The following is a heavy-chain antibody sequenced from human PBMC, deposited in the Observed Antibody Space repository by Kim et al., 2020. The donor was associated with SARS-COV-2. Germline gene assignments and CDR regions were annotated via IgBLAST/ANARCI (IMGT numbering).Heavy chain of an antibody. CDR2: IYYSGST. CDR3: ARRTRPRIAVAGTVRGGIFDY. CDR1: GGSISSSSYY. V-gene: IGHV4-39*01. D-gene: IGHD6-19*01. Sequence: SETLSLTCTVSGGSISSSSYYWGWIRQPPGKGLEWIGSIYYSGSTYYNPSLKSRVTISVDTSKNQFSLKLSSVTAADTAVYYCARRTRPRIAVAGTVRGGIFDYWGQGTLVTVSS. J-gene: IGHJ4*02.